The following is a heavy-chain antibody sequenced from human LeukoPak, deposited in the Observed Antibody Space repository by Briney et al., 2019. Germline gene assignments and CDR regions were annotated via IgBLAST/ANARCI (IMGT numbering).Heavy chain of an antibody. CDR3: ARSGAAGGAFDI. V-gene: IGHV4-4*07. D-gene: IGHD6-13*01. J-gene: IGHJ3*02. CDR1: GGSISSYY. CDR2: IYTSGST. Sequence: SETLSLTCTVSGGSISSYYWTWIRQPAGKGLEWIGRIYTSGSTNYNPSLKSRVTISVDTSKNQFSLELSSVTAADTAVYYCARSGAAGGAFDIWGQGTMVTVSS.